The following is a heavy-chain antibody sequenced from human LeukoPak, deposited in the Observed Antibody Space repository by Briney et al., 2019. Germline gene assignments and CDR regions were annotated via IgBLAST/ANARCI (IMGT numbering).Heavy chain of an antibody. V-gene: IGHV3-11*01. CDR2: ISSSGSTI. D-gene: IGHD4-17*01. Sequence: GGSLRLSCAASGFTFSDYYMSWIRQAPGKGREGVSYISSSGSTIYYADSVKGRFTISRDNAKNSLYLQMNSLRAEDTAVYYCARVYGDYPHYYYYYMDVWGKGTTVTVSS. J-gene: IGHJ6*03. CDR3: ARVYGDYPHYYYYYMDV. CDR1: GFTFSDYY.